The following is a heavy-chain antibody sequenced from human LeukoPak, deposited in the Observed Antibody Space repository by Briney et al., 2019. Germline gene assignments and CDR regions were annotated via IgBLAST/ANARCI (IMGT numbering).Heavy chain of an antibody. J-gene: IGHJ3*02. CDR3: ARDWSSGWSGDAFDI. Sequence: SETLSLTCTVSGASVSSYYWIWIRQPAGKGLEGIGRIYTSGSTNSNPSLKSRVTMSVDTSKDQFSLKLSSVTAADTDVYYCARDWSSGWSGDAFDIWGQGTMVTVSS. V-gene: IGHV4-4*07. CDR2: IYTSGST. D-gene: IGHD6-19*01. CDR1: GASVSSYY.